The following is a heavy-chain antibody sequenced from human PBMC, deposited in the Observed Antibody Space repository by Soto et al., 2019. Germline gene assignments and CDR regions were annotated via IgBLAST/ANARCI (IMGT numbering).Heavy chain of an antibody. J-gene: IGHJ4*02. CDR1: GYTFTSYG. CDR2: ISAYNGNT. D-gene: IGHD4-17*01. CDR3: ASASNYGDYGTSFDY. Sequence: ASVKVSCKASGYTFTSYGISWVRQAPGQGLEWMGWISAYNGNTNYAQKLQGRVTMTTDTSTSTAYMELRSLRSDDTAVYYCASASNYGDYGTSFDYWGQGTLVTVSS. V-gene: IGHV1-18*01.